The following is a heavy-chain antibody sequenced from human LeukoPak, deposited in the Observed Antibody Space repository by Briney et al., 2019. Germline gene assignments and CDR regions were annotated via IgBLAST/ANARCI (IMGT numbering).Heavy chain of an antibody. D-gene: IGHD3-22*01. Sequence: SVKVSCKASGGTFSSYAISWVRQAPGQGLEWMGRIIPILGIANYAQKFQGRVTITADKSTSTAYMELSSLRSEDTAVYYCAAQGDYYETHWFDPRGQGTLVTVSS. CDR2: IIPILGIA. V-gene: IGHV1-69*04. J-gene: IGHJ5*02. CDR1: GGTFSSYA. CDR3: AAQGDYYETHWFDP.